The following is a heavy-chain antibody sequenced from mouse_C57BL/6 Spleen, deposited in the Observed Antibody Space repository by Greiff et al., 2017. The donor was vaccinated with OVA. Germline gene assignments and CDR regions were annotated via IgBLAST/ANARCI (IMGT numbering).Heavy chain of an antibody. V-gene: IGHV1-82*01. J-gene: IGHJ2*01. CDR1: GYAFSSSW. Sequence: VLLEESGPELVKPGASVKLSCKASGYAFSSSWLNWVKQRPGKGLEWIGRIYPGDGDTNYTGMFKGKATLTADKTSSTAYMQLSSLTSEDSAVYFCTLMSLFDDWGKGTTLTVSS. CDR2: IYPGDGDT. CDR3: TLMSLFDD.